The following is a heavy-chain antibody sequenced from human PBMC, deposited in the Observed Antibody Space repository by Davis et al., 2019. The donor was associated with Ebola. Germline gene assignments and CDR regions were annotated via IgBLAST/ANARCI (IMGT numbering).Heavy chain of an antibody. V-gene: IGHV4-34*01. CDR3: AREPRTLYFDY. CDR2: INHSGST. D-gene: IGHD1-14*01. CDR1: GGSFSGYY. J-gene: IGHJ4*02. Sequence: GSLRLSCAVYGGSFSGYYWSWIRQPPGKGLEWIGEINHSGSTNYNPSLKSRVTISVDTSKNQFSLKLSSVTAADTAVYYCAREPRTLYFDYWGQGTLVTVSS.